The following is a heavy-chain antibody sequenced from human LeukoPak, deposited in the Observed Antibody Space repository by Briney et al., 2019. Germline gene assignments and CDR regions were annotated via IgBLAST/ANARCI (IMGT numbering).Heavy chain of an antibody. CDR2: IGGGPV. Sequence: GGSLRLSCAASGFTFSNYAMTWVRQAPGKGLEWVLTIGGGPVYYADSVKGRFTISRDDSKNTLFLQMDSLRAEDTAIYYCAKDSFSHNGVYDALDIWGQGTMVTVSS. V-gene: IGHV3-23*01. CDR3: AKDSFSHNGVYDALDI. CDR1: GFTFSNYA. J-gene: IGHJ3*02. D-gene: IGHD2-8*01.